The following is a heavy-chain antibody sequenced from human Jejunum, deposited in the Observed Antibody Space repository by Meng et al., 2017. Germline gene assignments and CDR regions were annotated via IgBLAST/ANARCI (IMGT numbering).Heavy chain of an antibody. D-gene: IGHD6-13*01. V-gene: IGHV2-5*02. J-gene: IGHJ5*02. Sequence: QLTLKESGPTLVKPTQTLTLTFTFSGFSLNTRGVGVGWIRQPPGKALECLALIYWDNDKRYNPSLKNRLTITKDTSRNQVVLTMTNMDPVDTATYFCAHRLAYSTNYNVGWFDPWGQGTLVTVSS. CDR3: AHRLAYSTNYNVGWFDP. CDR1: GFSLNTRGVG. CDR2: IYWDNDK.